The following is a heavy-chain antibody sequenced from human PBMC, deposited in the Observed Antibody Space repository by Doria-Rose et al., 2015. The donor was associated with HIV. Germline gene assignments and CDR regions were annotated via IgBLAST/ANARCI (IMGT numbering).Heavy chain of an antibody. J-gene: IGHJ4*02. V-gene: IGHV2-26*01. D-gene: IGHD6-13*01. Sequence: QVQLVQSGPVLMKPTETLTLTCTVSGVSLSSPGMGVSWIRQPPGKALEWLANIFSDDERSYKTSLKSRFTISRGTSKSQVVLTMTDMDPVDTATYYCARIKSSRWYHKYYFDFWGQGTLVIVSA. CDR3: ARIKSSRWYHKYYFDF. CDR2: IFSDDER. CDR1: GVSLSSPGMG.